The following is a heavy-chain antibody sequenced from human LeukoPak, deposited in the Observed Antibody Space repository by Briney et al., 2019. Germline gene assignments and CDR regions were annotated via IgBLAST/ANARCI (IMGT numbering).Heavy chain of an antibody. Sequence: SETLSLTCTVSGGSISSYYWSWIRQPPGKGLEWIGYIYYTGSTNYNPSLKRRVTISVDTSKNQFSLKLSSVTAADTAVYYCARSVGATTGLSFDYWGQGTLVTVSS. CDR1: GGSISSYY. CDR3: ARSVGATTGLSFDY. D-gene: IGHD1-26*01. J-gene: IGHJ4*02. CDR2: IYYTGST. V-gene: IGHV4-59*12.